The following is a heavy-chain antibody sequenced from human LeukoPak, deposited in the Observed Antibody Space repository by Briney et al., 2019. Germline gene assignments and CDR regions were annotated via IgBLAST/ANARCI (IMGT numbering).Heavy chain of an antibody. CDR3: LRDLNWSLDQ. CDR2: IKSDGITI. Sequence: GGSLRLSCAASGFNFANHAMSWVRQAPGKGLVWVSRIKSDGITITYADSVKGRFTISRDNAKNTLYLQMNSLRAEDTAVYYCLRDLNWSLDQWGQGTLVTVSS. V-gene: IGHV3-74*01. CDR1: GFNFANHA. D-gene: IGHD1-20*01. J-gene: IGHJ4*02.